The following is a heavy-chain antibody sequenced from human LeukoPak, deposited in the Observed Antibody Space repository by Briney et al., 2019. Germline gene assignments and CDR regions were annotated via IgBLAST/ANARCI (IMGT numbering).Heavy chain of an antibody. D-gene: IGHD2-15*01. V-gene: IGHV3-48*03. Sequence: PGGSLRLSCAASGFTFSSYEMNWVRQAPGKGLEWVSYISSSGSTIYYADSVKGRFTISRDNAKNSLYLQMNSLRAEDTAVYYCARDLDIVVVVAAPNDAFDIWGQGTMVTVSS. CDR2: ISSSGSTI. CDR1: GFTFSSYE. CDR3: ARDLDIVVVVAAPNDAFDI. J-gene: IGHJ3*02.